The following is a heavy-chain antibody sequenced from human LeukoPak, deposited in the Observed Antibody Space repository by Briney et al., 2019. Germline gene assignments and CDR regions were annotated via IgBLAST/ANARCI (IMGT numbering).Heavy chain of an antibody. CDR1: GFTFSSYW. J-gene: IGHJ4*02. Sequence: GGSLRLSCAASGFTFSSYWVHWVRQGPGKGLVWVSRINTDGSSTSYADSVKGRFTISRDNAKNTLYLQMNSLTAEDTAVYYCARAGGYRFDYWGQGTRVTVSA. CDR2: INTDGSST. V-gene: IGHV3-74*01. D-gene: IGHD1-26*01. CDR3: ARAGGYRFDY.